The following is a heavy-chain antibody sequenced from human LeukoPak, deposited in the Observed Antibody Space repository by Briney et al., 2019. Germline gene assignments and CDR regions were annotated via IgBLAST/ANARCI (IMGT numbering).Heavy chain of an antibody. D-gene: IGHD2-2*01. CDR1: GGSISSGGYS. Sequence: TLSLTCAVSGGSISSGGYSWSWIRQPPGKGLEWIGYIYHSGSTYYNPSLKSRVTISVDRSKNQFSLKLSSVTAADTAVYYCARRCSSTSCYGHFDYWGQGTLVTVSS. J-gene: IGHJ4*02. V-gene: IGHV4-30-2*01. CDR2: IYHSGST. CDR3: ARRCSSTSCYGHFDY.